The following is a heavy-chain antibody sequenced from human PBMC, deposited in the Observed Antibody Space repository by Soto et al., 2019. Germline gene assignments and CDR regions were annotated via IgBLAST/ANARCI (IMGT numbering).Heavy chain of an antibody. Sequence: EVQLVESGGGLVQPGGSLRLSCAASGFTLSTYWMTWVRQAPGKGLEWVANINQDGSVKYYVDSVKGRFTISRDNAKNSLYLQMSSLRAEDTAVYYCARAVAAGGSFWGQGTLVTVSS. CDR3: ARAVAAGGSF. CDR1: GFTLSTYW. D-gene: IGHD6-13*01. V-gene: IGHV3-7*01. J-gene: IGHJ4*02. CDR2: INQDGSVK.